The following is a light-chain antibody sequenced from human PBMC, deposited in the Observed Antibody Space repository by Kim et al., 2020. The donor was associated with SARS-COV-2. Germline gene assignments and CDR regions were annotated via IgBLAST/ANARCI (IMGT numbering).Light chain of an antibody. J-gene: IGLJ2*01. CDR3: NSRDTNGKFA. CDR2: GTD. Sequence: VALGQTVRITCQGDSLRSYYATWYQQKPGQAPNVVIYGTDNRPSWVPDRFSASSSGNTAYLTITGTPAGDEAAYYCNSRDTNGKFAFGGAAHLTFL. CDR1: SLRSYY. V-gene: IGLV3-19*01.